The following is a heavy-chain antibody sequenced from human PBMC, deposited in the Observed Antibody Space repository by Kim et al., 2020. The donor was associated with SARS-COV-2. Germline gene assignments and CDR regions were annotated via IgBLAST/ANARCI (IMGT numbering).Heavy chain of an antibody. J-gene: IGHJ4*02. Sequence: ASVKVSCKASGYTFTSYAMHWVRQAPGQGLEWMGWINAGNGNTKYSQKFQGRVTITRDTSASTAYMELSSLRSEDTAVYYCARGRYCSSTSCSIAFDYWGQGTLVTVSS. D-gene: IGHD2-2*01. V-gene: IGHV1-3*01. CDR3: ARGRYCSSTSCSIAFDY. CDR1: GYTFTSYA. CDR2: INAGNGNT.